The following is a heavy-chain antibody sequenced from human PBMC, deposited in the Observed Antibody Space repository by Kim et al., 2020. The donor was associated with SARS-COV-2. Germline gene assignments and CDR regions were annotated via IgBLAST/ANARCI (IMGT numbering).Heavy chain of an antibody. J-gene: IGHJ4*02. D-gene: IGHD1-26*01. V-gene: IGHV4-59*13. CDR3: ARRSPRENFFDY. Sequence: SETLSLTCSVSGGAIDNFNWGWIRLPPGKGLEWIGIVHYTGITDYNASLKSRLTISMDTSKSQVSLRLTSVSAADTAVYYCARRSPRENFFDYWGQGMLVTVS. CDR2: VHYTGIT. CDR1: GGAIDNFN.